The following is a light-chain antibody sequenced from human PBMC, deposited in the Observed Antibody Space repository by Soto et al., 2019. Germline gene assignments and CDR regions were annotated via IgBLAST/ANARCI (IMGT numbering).Light chain of an antibody. J-gene: IGKJ4*01. CDR1: QSLLNSNGHNC. CDR3: MQALQGPPT. CDR2: LGS. V-gene: IGKV2-28*01. Sequence: DIVMTQSPDSLPVTPGEPASISCRSSQSLLNSNGHNCLDWYLQKPGQSPQLLIHLGSVRASGVPDRFSGSGSGTDFTLEISRVEAEDVGVYYCMQALQGPPTFGGGTKVEIK.